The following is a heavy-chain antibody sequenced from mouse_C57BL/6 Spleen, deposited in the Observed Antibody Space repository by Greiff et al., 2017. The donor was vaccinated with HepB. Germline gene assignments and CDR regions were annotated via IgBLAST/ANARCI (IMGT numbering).Heavy chain of an antibody. CDR3: ARGGSTTVVATDYFDY. V-gene: IGHV3-6*01. J-gene: IGHJ2*01. Sequence: ESGPGLVKPSQSLSLTCSVTGYSITSGYYWNWIRQFPGNKLEWMGYISYDGSNNYNPSLKNRISITRDTSKNQFFLKLNSVTTEDTATYYCARGGSTTVVATDYFDYWGQGTTLTVSS. CDR2: ISYDGSN. CDR1: GYSITSGYY. D-gene: IGHD1-1*01.